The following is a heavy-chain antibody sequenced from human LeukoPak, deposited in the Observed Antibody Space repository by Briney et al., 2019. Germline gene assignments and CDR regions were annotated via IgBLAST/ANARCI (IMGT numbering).Heavy chain of an antibody. CDR1: GFTLNNYN. J-gene: IGHJ4*02. Sequence: GGSLRLSCAASGFTLNNYNMNWVRQAPGKGLEWVSSISSTSSFIYYADSVKGRFTISRDNAKNSLYLQMSSLRAEDTAVYYCARDSIGSTTYDSYFDYWGQGTLVAVSS. CDR3: ARDSIGSTTYDSYFDY. CDR2: ISSTSSFI. D-gene: IGHD2/OR15-2a*01. V-gene: IGHV3-21*01.